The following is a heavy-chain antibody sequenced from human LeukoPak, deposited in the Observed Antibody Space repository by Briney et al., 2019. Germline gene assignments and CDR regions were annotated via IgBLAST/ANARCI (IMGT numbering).Heavy chain of an antibody. D-gene: IGHD3-3*01. V-gene: IGHV4-34*01. J-gene: IGHJ5*02. CDR1: GGSFSGYY. CDR3: ARERRITIFGVVNRGNWFDP. CDR2: INHSGST. Sequence: SETLSLTCAVYGGSFSGYYWSWIRQPPGKGLEWIGEINHSGSTNYNPSLKSRVTISVDTSKNQFSRKLSSVTAADTAVYYCARERRITIFGVVNRGNWFDPWGQGTLVTVSS.